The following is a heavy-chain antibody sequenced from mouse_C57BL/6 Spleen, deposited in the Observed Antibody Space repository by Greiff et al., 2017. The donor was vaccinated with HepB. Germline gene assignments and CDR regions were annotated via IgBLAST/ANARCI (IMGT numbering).Heavy chain of an antibody. CDR1: GYAFSSSW. Sequence: VQLQQSGPELVKPGASVKISCKASGYAFSSSWMNWVKQRPGKGLEWIGRIYPGAGDTNYNGKFKGKATLTADKSSSTAYMQLSSLTSADSAVYCCARSVSTMVTTAWFAYWGQGTLVTVSA. V-gene: IGHV1-82*01. CDR3: ARSVSTMVTTAWFAY. CDR2: IYPGAGDT. D-gene: IGHD2-1*01. J-gene: IGHJ3*01.